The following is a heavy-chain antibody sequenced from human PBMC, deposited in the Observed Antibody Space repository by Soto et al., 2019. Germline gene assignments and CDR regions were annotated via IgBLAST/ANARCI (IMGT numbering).Heavy chain of an antibody. CDR1: GFTFSTYS. Sequence: GGSLRLSYEASGFTFSTYSMSWVRQAPGKGLEWVSVIYSGGSTHYADSVEGRFTISRDISKNTLYLQMNSLRAEDTAVYYCARDPGSIAVAGTIWGQGTLVTVSS. CDR3: ARDPGSIAVAGTI. V-gene: IGHV3-53*01. D-gene: IGHD6-19*01. J-gene: IGHJ4*02. CDR2: IYSGGST.